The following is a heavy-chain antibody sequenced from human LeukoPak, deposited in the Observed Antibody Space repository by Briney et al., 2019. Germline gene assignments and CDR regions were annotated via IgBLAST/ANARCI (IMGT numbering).Heavy chain of an antibody. CDR2: IYYSGST. Sequence: SETLSLTCAVYGGSFSGYYWSWIRQPPGKGLEWIGYIYYSGSTNYNPSLKSRVTISVDTSKNQFSLKLSSVTAADTAVYYCARVPYYYGSGSYYIFDYWGQGTLVTVSS. CDR1: GGSFSGYY. CDR3: ARVPYYYGSGSYYIFDY. J-gene: IGHJ4*02. D-gene: IGHD3-10*01. V-gene: IGHV4-59*01.